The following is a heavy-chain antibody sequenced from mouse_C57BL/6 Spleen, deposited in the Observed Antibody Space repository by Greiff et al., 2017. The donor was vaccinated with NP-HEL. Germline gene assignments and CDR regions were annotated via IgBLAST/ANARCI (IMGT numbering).Heavy chain of an antibody. J-gene: IGHJ4*01. V-gene: IGHV7-3*01. D-gene: IGHD1-1*01. CDR1: GFTFTDYY. CDR2: IRNKANGYTT. Sequence: DVMLVESGGGLVQPGGSLSLSCAASGFTFTDYYMSWVRQPPGKALEWLGFIRNKANGYTTEYSASVKGRFTISRDNSQSILYLQMNALRAEDSATYYCARSSLRLYYYAMDYWGQGTSVTVSS. CDR3: ARSSLRLYYYAMDY.